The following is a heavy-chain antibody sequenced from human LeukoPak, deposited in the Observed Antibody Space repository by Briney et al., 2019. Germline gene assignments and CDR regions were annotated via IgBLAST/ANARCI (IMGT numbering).Heavy chain of an antibody. CDR3: ARERSGVYDAFDI. CDR2: LKQDGSEK. D-gene: IGHD5/OR15-5a*01. CDR1: GFTFSSYW. J-gene: IGHJ3*02. Sequence: GGSLRLSCAASGFTFSSYWMSWVRQAPGKGLEGWANLKQDGSEKYYVDSVKGQFTISRDNAKNSLYLQMNSLRAGDTAVYYCARERSGVYDAFDIWGQGTMVTVSS. V-gene: IGHV3-7*01.